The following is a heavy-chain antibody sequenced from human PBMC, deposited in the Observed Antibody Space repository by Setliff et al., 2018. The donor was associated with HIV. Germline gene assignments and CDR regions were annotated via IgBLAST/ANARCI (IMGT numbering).Heavy chain of an antibody. CDR3: SPWDY. CDR2: ISSAGGNT. V-gene: IGHV3-23*01. J-gene: IGHJ4*02. Sequence: GGSLRLSCEASGFTFSSYAMHWVRQAPGKGLEWVAAISSAGGNTYYADSVKGRFTISRDNSKNTLYLQMNSLRAEDTAVYYCSPWDYWGQGTLVTVSS. CDR1: GFTFSSYA.